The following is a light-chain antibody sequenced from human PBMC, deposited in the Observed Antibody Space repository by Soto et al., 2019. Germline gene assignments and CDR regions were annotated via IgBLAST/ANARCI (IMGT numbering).Light chain of an antibody. CDR2: SNN. Sequence: QSVLTQPPSASGTPGQRVTISCSGSSSNIGNNYVYWYQHLPGTAPKLLIYSNNQRPSGVPDRFSASKSGSSASLAISGLRSEDEADYHCAAWDDSLNMVFGGGTKLTVL. V-gene: IGLV1-47*02. CDR3: AAWDDSLNMV. J-gene: IGLJ2*01. CDR1: SSNIGNNY.